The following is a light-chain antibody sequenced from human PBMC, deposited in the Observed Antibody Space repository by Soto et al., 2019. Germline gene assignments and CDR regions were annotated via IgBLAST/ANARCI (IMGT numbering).Light chain of an antibody. CDR2: DAS. CDR1: QSVSSN. J-gene: IGKJ5*01. V-gene: IGKV3-15*01. Sequence: EIVMTQSPATLSVSPGESATLSCRASQSVSSNLAWHQQKPGQAPRILMYDASTRATGISARFSGSGSGTDFTLTISRLEPEDFAVYYCQQYGSSPSITFGQGTRLEI. CDR3: QQYGSSPSIT.